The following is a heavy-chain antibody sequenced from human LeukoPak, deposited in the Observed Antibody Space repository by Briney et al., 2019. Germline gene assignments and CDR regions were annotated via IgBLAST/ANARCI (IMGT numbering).Heavy chain of an antibody. V-gene: IGHV3-11*06. CDR3: ARDQGYSYGHCVDY. D-gene: IGHD5-18*01. CDR1: GFTFSDYY. J-gene: IGHJ4*02. CDR2: ISSSSSYT. Sequence: PGGSLRLSCAASGFTFSDYYMTWIRQAPGTGLEWVSYISSSSSYTNYADSVKGRFTVSRDNAKNSLYLQMNSLRAEDTAVYYCARDQGYSYGHCVDYWGQGTLVTVSS.